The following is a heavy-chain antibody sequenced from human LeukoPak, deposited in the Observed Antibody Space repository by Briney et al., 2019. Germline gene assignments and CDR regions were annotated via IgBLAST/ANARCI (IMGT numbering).Heavy chain of an antibody. J-gene: IGHJ4*02. D-gene: IGHD7-27*01. CDR3: ARDYTGGWNDY. V-gene: IGHV3-7*01. CDR1: GFTFKKHW. CDR2: IKGDGSEK. Sequence: GGSLRLSCEATGFTFKKHWMNWVRQAVGKGLECVAKIKGDGSEKHYVDSVQGRFTISRDNARNSLYLQMNSLRADDTAVYYCARDYTGGWNDYWGQGTLVTVSS.